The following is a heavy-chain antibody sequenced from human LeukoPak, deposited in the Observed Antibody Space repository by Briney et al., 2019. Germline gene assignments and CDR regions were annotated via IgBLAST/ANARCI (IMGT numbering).Heavy chain of an antibody. J-gene: IGHJ5*02. V-gene: IGHV3-7*01. CDR3: ARTYDSSGYWMMFDP. CDR2: IKQDGSEK. D-gene: IGHD3-22*01. CDR1: GFTFSSYW. Sequence: GGSLRLSCAASGFTFSSYWMSWVRQAPGKGLEWVANIKQDGSEKYYVDSVKGRFTISRDNAKNSLYLQMNSLRAEDTAVYYCARTYDSSGYWMMFDPWGQGTLVTVSS.